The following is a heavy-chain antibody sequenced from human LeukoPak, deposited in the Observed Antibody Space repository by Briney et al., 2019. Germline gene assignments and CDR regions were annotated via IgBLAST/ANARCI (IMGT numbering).Heavy chain of an antibody. V-gene: IGHV3-11*01. D-gene: IGHD2-2*01. CDR1: GFTFSDYY. Sequence: GGSLRLSCAASGFTFSDYYMSWIRQAPGKGLEWVSYISSSGSTIYYADSVKGRFTISRDNAKNSLYLQMNSLRAEDTAVYYCARIRGYCSSTSCEWIQLWSSYFDYWGQGTLVTVSS. CDR3: ARIRGYCSSTSCEWIQLWSSYFDY. J-gene: IGHJ4*02. CDR2: ISSSGSTI.